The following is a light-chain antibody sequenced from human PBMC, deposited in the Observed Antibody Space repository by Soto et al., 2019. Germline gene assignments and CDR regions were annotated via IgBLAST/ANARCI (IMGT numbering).Light chain of an antibody. V-gene: IGKV3-20*01. CDR1: QSVSSSS. Sequence: EIGLTQSPGILSLSPGERATLSCSASQSVSSSSLAWYQQKLGQAPRLLIYGASNRATGVPDRFSASGSGTDFNLTISRLEAEDFAVYYCQQYGSSPPYTCRQGTKLEIK. J-gene: IGKJ2*01. CDR3: QQYGSSPPYT. CDR2: GAS.